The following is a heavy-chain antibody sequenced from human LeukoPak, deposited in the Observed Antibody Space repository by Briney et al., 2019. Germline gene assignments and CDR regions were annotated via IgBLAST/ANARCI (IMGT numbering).Heavy chain of an antibody. V-gene: IGHV3-23*01. CDR3: VKGSSGGRPYYFHY. CDR1: GFIFSNYA. J-gene: IGHJ4*02. CDR2: IGGGGSYT. D-gene: IGHD3-16*01. Sequence: HPGGSLRLSCSASGFIFSNYAMIWVRQAPGKGLEWVSAIGGGGSYTNYADSVKGRFTISRDNSKNTLYLQMNSLRVEDAAVYFCVKGSSGGRPYYFHYWGQGTLVTVSS.